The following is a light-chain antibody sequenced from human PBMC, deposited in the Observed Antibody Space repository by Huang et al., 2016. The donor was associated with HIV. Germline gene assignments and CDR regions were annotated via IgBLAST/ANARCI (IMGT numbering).Light chain of an antibody. J-gene: IGKJ2*01. CDR2: AAS. CDR1: QAIAKS. CDR3: QQYHSTPYT. V-gene: IGKV1-NL1*01. Sequence: IQMTQSPSSLSASVRNRVTITCRASQAIAKSLAWYQQKPGKAPKLLLYAASRLESGVPSRFSGSGSGTDYTLTISSLQPEDFATYYCQQYHSTPYTFGQGTKLEIK.